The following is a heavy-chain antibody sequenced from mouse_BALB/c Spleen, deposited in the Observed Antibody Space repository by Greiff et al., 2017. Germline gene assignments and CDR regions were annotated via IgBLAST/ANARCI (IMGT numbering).Heavy chain of an antibody. CDR2: IDPANGNT. V-gene: IGHV14-3*02. CDR1: GFNVKDTY. Sequence: VQLQQSGAELVKPGASVKLSCTASGFNVKDTYMHWVKQRPEQGLEWIGRIDPANGNTKYDPKFQGKATITADTSSNTAYLQLSSLTSEDTAVYYCARSNYYYGSSEFAYWGQGTLVTVSA. CDR3: ARSNYYYGSSEFAY. D-gene: IGHD1-1*01. J-gene: IGHJ3*01.